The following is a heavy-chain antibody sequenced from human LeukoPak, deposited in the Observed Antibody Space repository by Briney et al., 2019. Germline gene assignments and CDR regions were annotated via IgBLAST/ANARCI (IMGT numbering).Heavy chain of an antibody. V-gene: IGHV1-69*02. D-gene: IGHD2-8*01. CDR2: IIPIDGVE. Sequence: SVKVSCKASGGTSSSYTISWVRQAPGQGLKWMGRIIPIDGVENYAQKFQGRVTITADKLTSTAYMELSSLRSEDTPVYYCARALDCTNGVCFGDDAFDIWGQGTMVTVSS. CDR3: ARALDCTNGVCFGDDAFDI. CDR1: GGTSSSYT. J-gene: IGHJ3*02.